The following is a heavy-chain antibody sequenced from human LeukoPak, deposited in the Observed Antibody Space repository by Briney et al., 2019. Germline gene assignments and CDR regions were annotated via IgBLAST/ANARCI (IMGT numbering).Heavy chain of an antibody. CDR1: GGSISSYY. CDR2: IYYSGST. D-gene: IGHD3-22*01. J-gene: IGHJ4*02. CDR3: ARVRAKYDSSGYYYLRFFDY. Sequence: SETLSLTCTVSGGSISSYYWSWIRQPPGKGLEWIGYIYYSGSTNYNPSLKSRVTISVDTSKNQFSLKLSSVTAADMAVYYYARVRAKYDSSGYYYLRFFDYWGQGTLVTVSS. V-gene: IGHV4-59*01.